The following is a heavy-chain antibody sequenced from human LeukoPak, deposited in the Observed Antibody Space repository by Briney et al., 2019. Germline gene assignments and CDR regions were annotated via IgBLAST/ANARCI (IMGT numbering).Heavy chain of an antibody. CDR3: ARGPKYPSPPRYYDSSGYQNWFDP. Sequence: PSETLSLTCAVYGGSLSGYYWSWIRQPPGKGLEWIGEINHSGSTNYNPSLKSRVTISVDTSKNQFSLKLSSVTAAVTAVYYCARGPKYPSPPRYYDSSGYQNWFDPWGQGTLVTVSS. CDR1: GGSLSGYY. D-gene: IGHD3-22*01. CDR2: INHSGST. J-gene: IGHJ5*02. V-gene: IGHV4-34*01.